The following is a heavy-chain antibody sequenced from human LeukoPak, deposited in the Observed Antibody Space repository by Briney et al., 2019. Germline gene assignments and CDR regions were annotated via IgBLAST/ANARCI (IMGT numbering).Heavy chain of an antibody. D-gene: IGHD3-10*01. V-gene: IGHV4-59*01. CDR2: IYYSGST. J-gene: IGHJ3*02. CDR3: ARSPVVWFGESNAFDI. CDR1: GGSISSYY. Sequence: SETLSLTCTVSGGSISSYYWSWIRQPPGKGLEWIGYIYYSGSTNYNPSLKSRVTISVDTSKNQFSLKLSSVTAADTAVYYCARSPVVWFGESNAFDIWGQGTMVTVSS.